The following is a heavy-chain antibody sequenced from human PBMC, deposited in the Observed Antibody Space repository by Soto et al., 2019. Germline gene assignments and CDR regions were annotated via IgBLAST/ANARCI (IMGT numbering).Heavy chain of an antibody. CDR3: TRDINSGSFYDAFDI. CDR1: GFTFSSYG. J-gene: IGHJ3*02. V-gene: IGHV3-33*01. CDR2: IWYDGSNK. D-gene: IGHD1-26*01. Sequence: GGSLRLSCAASGFTFSSYGMHWVRQAPGRGLEWVAVIWYDGSNKYYADSVKGRFTISRDNSKNTLYLQMNSLRAEDTAVYYCTRDINSGSFYDAFDIWGQGTMVTVSS.